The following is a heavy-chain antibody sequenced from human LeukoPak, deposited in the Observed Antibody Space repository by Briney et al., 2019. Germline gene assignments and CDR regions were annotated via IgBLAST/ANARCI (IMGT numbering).Heavy chain of an antibody. CDR1: GYTFTGYY. CDR2: ISAYNGNT. J-gene: IGHJ4*02. Sequence: ASVKVSCKASGYTFTGYYMHWVRQAPGQGLEWMGWISAYNGNTNYAQKLQGRVTMTTDTSTSTAYMELRSLRSDDTAVYYCARDAKQTDYDFWSGYSDYWGQGTLVTVSP. D-gene: IGHD3-3*01. V-gene: IGHV1-18*04. CDR3: ARDAKQTDYDFWSGYSDY.